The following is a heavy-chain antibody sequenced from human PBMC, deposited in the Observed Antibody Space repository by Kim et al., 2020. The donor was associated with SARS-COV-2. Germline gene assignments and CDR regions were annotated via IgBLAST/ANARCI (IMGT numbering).Heavy chain of an antibody. V-gene: IGHV1-3*01. D-gene: IGHD4-4*01. CDR2: VNAANDQT. Sequence: ASVKVSCKASGYTFKTYPIHWLRQAPGQTLEWMVWVNAANDQTKYSQKFQGRITISRDTSANTAYMELRSLTTKDTAFYYCVRDMNPTVYDYWGRGTLVTVSS. J-gene: IGHJ4*02. CDR3: VRDMNPTVYDY. CDR1: GYTFKTYP.